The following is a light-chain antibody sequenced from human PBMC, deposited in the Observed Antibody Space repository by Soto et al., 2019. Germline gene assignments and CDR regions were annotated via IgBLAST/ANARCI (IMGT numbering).Light chain of an antibody. CDR1: QSLTSSY. CDR3: QQYNNWPGT. Sequence: EVVTTQSPATLSESPGERATLSCRASQSLTSSYLAWYQQKPGQSPRLLIYGASTRATGIPARFSGSGSGTEFTLTISSLQSEDFAVYYCQQYNNWPGTFGQGTKVDI. V-gene: IGKV3-15*01. CDR2: GAS. J-gene: IGKJ1*01.